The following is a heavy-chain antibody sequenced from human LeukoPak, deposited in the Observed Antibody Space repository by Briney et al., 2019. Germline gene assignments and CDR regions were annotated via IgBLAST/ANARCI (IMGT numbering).Heavy chain of an antibody. Sequence: PSETLSLTCTVSGYSISSGYDWGWMRQAPGKGLEWLASISQSGDTYNNPSLKSRVSLSVDTSKNQLSLKLTSVTAADTAVYFCAQSELNDYFKYWGQGILVTVST. CDR1: GYSISSGYD. V-gene: IGHV4-38-2*02. CDR3: AQSELNDYFKY. CDR2: ISQSGDT. D-gene: IGHD3-16*01. J-gene: IGHJ4*02.